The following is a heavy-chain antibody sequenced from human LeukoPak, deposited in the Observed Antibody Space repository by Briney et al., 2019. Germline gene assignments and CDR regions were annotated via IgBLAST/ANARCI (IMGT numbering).Heavy chain of an antibody. CDR2: IIPIFGTA. J-gene: IGHJ4*02. CDR3: ARADSGSYVADY. CDR1: GGTFSSYA. V-gene: IGHV1-69*06. D-gene: IGHD1-26*01. Sequence: SVKVSCKASGGTFSSYAISWVRRAPGQGLEWMGGIIPIFGTANYAQKFQGRVTITADKSTSTAYMELSSLRSDDTAVYYCARADSGSYVADYWGQGTLVTVSS.